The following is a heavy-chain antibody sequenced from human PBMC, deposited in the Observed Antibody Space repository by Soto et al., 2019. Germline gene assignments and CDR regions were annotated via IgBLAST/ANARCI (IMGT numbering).Heavy chain of an antibody. D-gene: IGHD4-4*01. CDR2: IYHSGST. CDR3: ARDSLDDYSNYGKYYYYGMDV. CDR1: GGSISSSNW. V-gene: IGHV4-4*02. J-gene: IGHJ6*02. Sequence: SETLSLTCAVSGGSISSSNWWSWVRQPPGKGLEGIGEIYHSGSTNYNPSLKSRVTISVDKSKNQFSLKLSSVTAADTAVYYCARDSLDDYSNYGKYYYYGMDVWGQGTTVTVSS.